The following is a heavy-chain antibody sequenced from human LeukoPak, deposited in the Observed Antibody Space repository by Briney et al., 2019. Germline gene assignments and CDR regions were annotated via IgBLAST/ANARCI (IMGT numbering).Heavy chain of an antibody. J-gene: IGHJ5*02. CDR2: INAGNGNT. D-gene: IGHD6-13*01. CDR3: ARDSAIWQQVVRGWFDP. Sequence: GASVKVSCKASGYTFTSYAMHWVRQAPGQRLEWMGWINAGNGNTKYSQKFQGRVTITRDTSASTAYMELSSLRSEDTAVYYCARDSAIWQQVVRGWFDPWGQGTLVTVSS. V-gene: IGHV1-3*01. CDR1: GYTFTSYA.